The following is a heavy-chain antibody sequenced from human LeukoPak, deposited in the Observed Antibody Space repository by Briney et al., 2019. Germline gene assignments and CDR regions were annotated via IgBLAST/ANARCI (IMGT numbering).Heavy chain of an antibody. CDR2: ISGSGGST. V-gene: IGHV3-23*01. D-gene: IGHD3-10*01. CDR1: GLTGSHNY. CDR3: AKVVRGVSVASMDV. J-gene: IGHJ6*02. Sequence: GGSLRLSCAASGLTGSHNYVSWVRQAPGKGLEWVSAISGSGGSTYYADSVKGRFTISRDNSKNTLYLQMNSLRAEDTAVYYCAKVVRGVSVASMDVWGQGTTVTVSS.